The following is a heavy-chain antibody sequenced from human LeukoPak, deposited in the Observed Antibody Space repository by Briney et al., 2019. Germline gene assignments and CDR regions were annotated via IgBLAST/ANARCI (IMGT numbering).Heavy chain of an antibody. J-gene: IGHJ3*02. CDR1: GFTFGNYA. Sequence: EGSLRLSCVASGFTFGNYAMGWLRQAPGRRPEWVSSLTDSGGTTYYVDSVKGRFAISRDNSKNTLYLHMNSLRADDTAVYYCAKKRDAFDIWGQGTVVTVSS. CDR3: AKKRDAFDI. V-gene: IGHV3-23*01. CDR2: LTDSGGTT. D-gene: IGHD5-24*01.